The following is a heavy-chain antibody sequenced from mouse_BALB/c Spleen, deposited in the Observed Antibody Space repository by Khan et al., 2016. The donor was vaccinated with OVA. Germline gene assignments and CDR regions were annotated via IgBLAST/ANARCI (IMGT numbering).Heavy chain of an antibody. CDR1: GYSITSGYF. D-gene: IGHD3-1*01. CDR3: ARGGSSGPAWFAY. CDR2: IRYDGDS. Sequence: EVQLQESGPGLVKPSQSLSLTCSVTGYSITSGYFWNWIQQFPGNNLEWLGYIRYDGDSNYNPSLKNRISITRDTSKNQFFLKLNSVPPEDTATYYCARGGSSGPAWFAYWGQGTLVTVSA. V-gene: IGHV3-6*02. J-gene: IGHJ3*01.